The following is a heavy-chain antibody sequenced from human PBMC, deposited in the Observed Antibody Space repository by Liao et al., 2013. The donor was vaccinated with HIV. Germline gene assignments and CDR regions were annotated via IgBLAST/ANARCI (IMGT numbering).Heavy chain of an antibody. D-gene: IGHD4-11*01. CDR2: VYHSGQT. CDR3: ARGDYSDYYLGPFDI. V-gene: IGHV4-30-2*01. J-gene: IGHJ3*02. Sequence: QLQMQESGSRLVKPSETLSLTCDVSGGSISSGGYSWSWIRQPPGKGLEWIGYVYHSGQTHYNPSLKSRVTMSVDTSKNNFSLRLSSVTAADTALYFCARGDYSDYYLGPFDIWGRGTVVTVSS. CDR1: GGSISSGGYS.